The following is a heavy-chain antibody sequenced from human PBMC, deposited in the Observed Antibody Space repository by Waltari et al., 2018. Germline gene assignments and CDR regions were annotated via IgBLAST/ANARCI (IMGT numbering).Heavy chain of an antibody. V-gene: IGHV3-30*18. CDR1: GFRFSNYG. CDR2: ISFDGNEK. D-gene: IGHD5-12*01. Sequence: QVQLVESGGGVVQPGRSLRLSWTASGFRFSNYGMPWVRQAPGKGLEWVAIISFDGNEKHYADSVKGRLTVSRDNSKNTLFLQLNSLRAEDTAVYYCAKELYPGYARRLFDYWGQGTLVTVSS. CDR3: AKELYPGYARRLFDY. J-gene: IGHJ4*02.